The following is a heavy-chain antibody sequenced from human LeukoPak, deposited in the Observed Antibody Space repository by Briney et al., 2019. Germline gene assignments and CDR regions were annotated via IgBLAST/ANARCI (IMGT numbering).Heavy chain of an antibody. V-gene: IGHV3-48*01. D-gene: IGHD3-16*01. CDR1: GFTFSSYA. CDR3: ARASGGYFDY. CDR2: ISSSSSTI. Sequence: PGRSLRLSCAASGFTFSSYAMHWVRQAPGKGLEWVSYISSSSSTIYYADSVKGRFTISRDNAKNSLYLQMNSLRAEDTAVYYCARASGGYFDYWGQGTLVTVSS. J-gene: IGHJ4*02.